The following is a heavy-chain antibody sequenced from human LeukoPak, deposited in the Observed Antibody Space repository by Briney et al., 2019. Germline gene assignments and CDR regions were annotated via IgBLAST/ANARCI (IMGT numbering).Heavy chain of an antibody. CDR2: IYYSGST. CDR1: GDSFSTYY. D-gene: IGHD1-26*01. V-gene: IGHV4-59*08. Sequence: SETLSLTCTVSGDSFSTYYWSWIRQPAGKGLEWIGYIYYSGSTNYNPSLKSRVTISVDTSKNQFSLKLSSVTAADTAVYYCASHPREVGATKDPFGFDYWGQGTLVTVSS. J-gene: IGHJ4*02. CDR3: ASHPREVGATKDPFGFDY.